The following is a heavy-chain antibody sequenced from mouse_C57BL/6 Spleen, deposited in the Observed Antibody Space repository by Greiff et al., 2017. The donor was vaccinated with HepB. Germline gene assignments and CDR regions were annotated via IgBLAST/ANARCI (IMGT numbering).Heavy chain of an antibody. CDR3: ARDRYYGSSYYWYFDV. CDR1: GFTFSDYY. Sequence: EVHLVESEGGLVQPGSSMKLSCTASGFTFSDYYMAWVRQVPEKGLEWVANINYDGSSTYYLDSLKSRFIISRDNAKNILYLQMSSLKSEDTATYYCARDRYYGSSYYWYFDVWGTGTTVTVSS. J-gene: IGHJ1*03. V-gene: IGHV5-16*01. D-gene: IGHD1-1*01. CDR2: INYDGSST.